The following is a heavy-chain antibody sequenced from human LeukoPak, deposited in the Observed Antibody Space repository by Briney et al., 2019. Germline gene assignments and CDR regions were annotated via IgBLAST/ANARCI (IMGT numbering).Heavy chain of an antibody. CDR2: ISGSGGGT. Sequence: GGSLRLSCAASGFTFSSYGMSWVRHAPGKGLEWVSGISGSGGGTYYADSVKGRFTISRDKSKNTLYLQMNSLRAEDTAVYNCAKAPYDSLRLWFDPWGLGTLVTVSS. CDR1: GFTFSSYG. V-gene: IGHV3-23*01. CDR3: AKAPYDSLRLWFDP. J-gene: IGHJ5*02. D-gene: IGHD3-3*01.